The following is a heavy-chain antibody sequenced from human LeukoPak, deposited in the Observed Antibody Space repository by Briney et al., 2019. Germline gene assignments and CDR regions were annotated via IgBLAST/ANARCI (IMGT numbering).Heavy chain of an antibody. CDR3: ARSSSPPFEY. CDR2: INPSGGSS. J-gene: IGHJ4*02. Sequence: GASVKASCTPSEYTFTTYYMHWVRQAPGQGLEWIGIINPSGGSSSYAQKFQGRVTMTRDTSTSTVYMELSSLRSEDTAVYYCARSSSPPFEYWGQGTLVTVSS. D-gene: IGHD6-6*01. CDR1: EYTFTTYY. V-gene: IGHV1-46*01.